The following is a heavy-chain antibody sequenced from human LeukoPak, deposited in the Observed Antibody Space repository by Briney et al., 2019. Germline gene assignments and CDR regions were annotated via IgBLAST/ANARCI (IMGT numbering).Heavy chain of an antibody. Sequence: GRSLRLSCAASGFTFSSYGMHWVRQAPGKGLEWVAVISYDGSNKYYADSVKGRFTISRDNSKNTLYLQTNSLRAEDTAVYYCAKIIVGATGSPDAFDIWGQGTMVTVSS. CDR1: GFTFSSYG. CDR2: ISYDGSNK. J-gene: IGHJ3*02. CDR3: AKIIVGATGSPDAFDI. D-gene: IGHD1-26*01. V-gene: IGHV3-30*18.